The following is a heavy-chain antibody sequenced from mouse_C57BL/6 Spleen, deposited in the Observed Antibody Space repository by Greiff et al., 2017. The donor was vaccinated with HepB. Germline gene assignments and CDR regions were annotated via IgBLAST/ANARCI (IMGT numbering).Heavy chain of an antibody. CDR1: GYTFTSYW. Sequence: VQLQQSGAELVKPGASVKLSCKASGYTFTSYWMHWVKQRPGQGLEWIGMIHPNSGSTNYNEKFKSKATLTVDKSSSTAYMQLSSLTSEDSAVYYCARLYDGYYDYAMDYWGQGTSVTVSS. CDR3: ARLYDGYYDYAMDY. V-gene: IGHV1-64*01. CDR2: IHPNSGST. J-gene: IGHJ4*01. D-gene: IGHD2-3*01.